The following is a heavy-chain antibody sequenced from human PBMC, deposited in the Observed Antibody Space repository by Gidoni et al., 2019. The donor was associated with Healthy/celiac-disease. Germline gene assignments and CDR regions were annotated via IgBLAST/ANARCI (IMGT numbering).Heavy chain of an antibody. J-gene: IGHJ4*02. CDR1: GFTFDDYG. CDR3: AKDIGWELRGGYFDY. CDR2: ISWNSGSI. Sequence: EVQLVESGGGLVQPGRSLRLYCSASGFTFDDYGMHWVRQAPGKGLEGVSGISWNSGSIGYADSVKGRFTISRDNAKNSLYLQMNSLRAEDTALYYCAKDIGWELRGGYFDYWGQGTLVTVSS. V-gene: IGHV3-9*01. D-gene: IGHD1-26*01.